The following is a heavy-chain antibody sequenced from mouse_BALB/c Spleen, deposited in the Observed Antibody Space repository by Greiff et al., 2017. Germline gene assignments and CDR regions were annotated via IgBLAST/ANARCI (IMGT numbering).Heavy chain of an antibody. D-gene: IGHD1-1*01. CDR2: ISYSGST. V-gene: IGHV3-2*02. J-gene: IGHJ4*01. CDR1: GYSITSDYA. Sequence: EVKLEESGPGLVKPSQSLSLTCTVTGYSITSDYAWNWIRQFPGNKLEWMGYISYSGSTSYNPSLKSRISITRDTSKNQFFLQLNSVTTEDTATYYCARGGSSYSDAMDYWGQGTSVTVSS. CDR3: ARGGSSYSDAMDY.